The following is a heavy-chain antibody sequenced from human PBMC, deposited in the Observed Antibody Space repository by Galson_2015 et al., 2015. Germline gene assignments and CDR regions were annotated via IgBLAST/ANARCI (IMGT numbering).Heavy chain of an antibody. CDR2: ISYDGSDE. D-gene: IGHD1-14*01. CDR3: ARDRAGVPEIEY. CDR1: GFTFSSYW. Sequence: SLRLSCAASGFTFSSYWMSWGRQAPGKGLEWVAVISYDGSDEYYADSVKGRFTISRDNSKNTLYLQMNSLRADDTAVYYCARDRAGVPEIEYWGQGTLVTVSS. V-gene: IGHV3-30*03. J-gene: IGHJ4*02.